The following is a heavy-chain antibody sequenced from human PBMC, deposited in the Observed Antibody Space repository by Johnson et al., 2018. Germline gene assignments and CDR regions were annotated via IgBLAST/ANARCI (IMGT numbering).Heavy chain of an antibody. J-gene: IGHJ6*03. CDR1: GVPFSRNP. V-gene: IGHV3-30-3*01. CDR3: RRDHTVPTYYYYYRDV. Sequence: QVQLVQSGGGVVQPGRSLRLSCAASGVPFSRNPMHWVRQAPGKGLEWVAVLSYDGSNKYYADSVKGRFTISRDNSKKMLNLQMNSLRAEDTSVYYCRRDHTVPTYYYYYRDVWGKGTTVTVSS. D-gene: IGHD4-11*01. CDR2: LSYDGSNK.